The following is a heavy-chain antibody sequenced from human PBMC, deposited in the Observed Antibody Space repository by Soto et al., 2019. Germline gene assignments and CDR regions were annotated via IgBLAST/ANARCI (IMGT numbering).Heavy chain of an antibody. J-gene: IGHJ4*02. CDR1: GGPISSFY. D-gene: IGHD2-15*01. Sequence: PSETPSLTCTVSGGPISSFYWSWVRQTPGKGLEWIGYISYSGSTNYNPSLNSRVTISVDTSKKQFSLKLTSVTTADTAVYYCTRRQGSYIDQWGQGTLVTVSS. CDR3: TRRQGSYIDQ. V-gene: IGHV4-59*01. CDR2: ISYSGST.